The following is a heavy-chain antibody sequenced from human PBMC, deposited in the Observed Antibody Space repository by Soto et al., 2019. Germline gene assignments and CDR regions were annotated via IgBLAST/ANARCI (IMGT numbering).Heavy chain of an antibody. D-gene: IGHD3-10*01. CDR3: ARESPYRYYGSGPFGI. CDR1: GFTFSGYS. V-gene: IGHV3-21*01. CDR2: ISSSSSYI. Sequence: GGSLRLSCAASGFTFSGYSMNWVRQAPGKGLEWVSSISSSSSYIYYADSVKGRFTISRDNAKNSLYLQMNGLRAEDTAVYYCARESPYRYYGSGPFGIWGQGTMVTVSS. J-gene: IGHJ3*02.